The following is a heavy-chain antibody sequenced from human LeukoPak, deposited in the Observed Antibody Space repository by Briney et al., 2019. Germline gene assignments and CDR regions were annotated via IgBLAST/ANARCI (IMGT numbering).Heavy chain of an antibody. D-gene: IGHD3-10*01. Sequence: PGGSLRLSCAASGFTFSSYGMSWVRQAPGKGLEWVSAISGSGGSTYYADSVKGRFTISRDNSKNTLYLQMNSLRAEDTAVYYCAKAPSWYIVPRFGGVLDYWGQGTLVTVSS. CDR3: AKAPSWYIVPRFGGVLDY. J-gene: IGHJ4*02. CDR2: ISGSGGST. V-gene: IGHV3-23*01. CDR1: GFTFSSYG.